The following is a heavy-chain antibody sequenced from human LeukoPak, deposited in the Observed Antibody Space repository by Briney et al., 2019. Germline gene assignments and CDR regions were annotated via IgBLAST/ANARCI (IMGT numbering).Heavy chain of an antibody. D-gene: IGHD6-19*01. CDR3: ARGHSSGWHPFDY. CDR2: ISSSGSNM. V-gene: IGHV3-21*01. J-gene: IGHJ4*02. Sequence: GGSLRLSCAASEFTFSTYCMHWVRQAPGKGLEWVSSISSSGSNMYYADSLKGRFIISRDNAKNSLFLQMNSLRAEDTAVYYCARGHSSGWHPFDYWGQGTLVTVSS. CDR1: EFTFSTYC.